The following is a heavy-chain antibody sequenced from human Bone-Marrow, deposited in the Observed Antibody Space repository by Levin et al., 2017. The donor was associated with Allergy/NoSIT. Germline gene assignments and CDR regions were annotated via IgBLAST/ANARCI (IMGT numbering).Heavy chain of an antibody. CDR3: ARGSVRFLEWLGTVYYGMDV. D-gene: IGHD3-3*01. V-gene: IGHV3-11*01. J-gene: IGHJ6*02. Sequence: PGGSLRLSCAASGFTFSDYYMSWIRQAPGKGLEWVSYISSSGSTIYYADSVKGRFTISRDNAKNSLYLQMNSLRAEDTAVYYCARGSVRFLEWLGTVYYGMDVWGQGTTVTVSS. CDR2: ISSSGSTI. CDR1: GFTFSDYY.